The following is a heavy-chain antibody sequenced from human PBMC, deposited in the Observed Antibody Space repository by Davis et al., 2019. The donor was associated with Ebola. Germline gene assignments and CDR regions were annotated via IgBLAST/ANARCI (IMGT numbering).Heavy chain of an antibody. CDR3: ARGRLQWGGYFDY. D-gene: IGHD5-24*01. J-gene: IGHJ4*02. CDR2: ISGSGGST. Sequence: GGSLRLSCAASGFTFSSYAMSWVRQAPGKGLEWVSAISGSGGSTYYADSVKGRFTISRDNSKNTLYLQMNSLRSDNTAVYYCARGRLQWGGYFDYWGQGTLVTVSS. V-gene: IGHV3-23*01. CDR1: GFTFSSYA.